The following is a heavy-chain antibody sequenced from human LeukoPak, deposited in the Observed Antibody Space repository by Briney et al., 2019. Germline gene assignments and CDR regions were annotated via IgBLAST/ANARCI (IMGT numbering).Heavy chain of an antibody. CDR3: ARRLPLGTINAFDI. CDR1: GYSFSSYW. J-gene: IGHJ3*02. CDR2: IYPGDSDT. D-gene: IGHD5-24*01. Sequence: GESLKISCKGSGYSFSSYWIGWVRQMPGKGLEWMGIIYPGDSDTRYSPSSQGQVTISADKSISTAYLQWSSLKASDTAMYYCARRLPLGTINAFDIWGQGTMLTVSS. V-gene: IGHV5-51*01.